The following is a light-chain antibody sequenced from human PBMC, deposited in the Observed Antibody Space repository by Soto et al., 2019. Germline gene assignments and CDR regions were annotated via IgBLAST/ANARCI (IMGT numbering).Light chain of an antibody. V-gene: IGKV3-20*01. CDR1: QSLTNSF. Sequence: EIVMTQSPATLSVSRGERATLCCRASQSLTNSFMAWYQQKPGQAPRLLIYDTSSRASGIPDRFSGSGSGTDFTLTISRPETEDFAVFYCQQYGTSEIIFGQGTRLEIK. J-gene: IGKJ5*01. CDR2: DTS. CDR3: QQYGTSEII.